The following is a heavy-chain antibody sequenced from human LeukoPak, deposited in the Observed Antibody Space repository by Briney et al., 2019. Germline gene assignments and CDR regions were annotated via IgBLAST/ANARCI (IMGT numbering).Heavy chain of an antibody. CDR3: ARVLSGSWDWFDP. J-gene: IGHJ5*02. D-gene: IGHD3-22*01. CDR2: INPDGSTT. CDR1: GFTFSRYW. V-gene: IGHV3-74*01. Sequence: GGSLRLSCAASGFTFSRYWIHWVRQAPGKGLEWVSHINPDGSTTTYADSVKGRFTISRDNAKNTVYLQMNSLRAEDTAVYYCARVLSGSWDWFDPWGQGTLVTVSS.